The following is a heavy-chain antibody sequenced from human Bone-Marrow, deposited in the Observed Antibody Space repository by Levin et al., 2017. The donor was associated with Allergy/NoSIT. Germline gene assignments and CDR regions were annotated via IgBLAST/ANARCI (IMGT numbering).Heavy chain of an antibody. Sequence: ASVKVSCKASGGTFSSYAISWVRQAPGQGLEWMGGIIPIFGTANYAQKFQGRVTITADESTSTAYMELSSLRSEDTAVYYCAGGRGYSGYDRQTNGIFDYWGQGTLVTVSS. CDR2: IIPIFGTA. CDR3: AGGRGYSGYDRQTNGIFDY. D-gene: IGHD5-12*01. V-gene: IGHV1-69*13. J-gene: IGHJ4*02. CDR1: GGTFSSYA.